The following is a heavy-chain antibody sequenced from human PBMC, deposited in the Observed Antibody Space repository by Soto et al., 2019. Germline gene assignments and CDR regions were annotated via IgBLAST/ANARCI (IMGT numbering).Heavy chain of an antibody. J-gene: IGHJ4*02. Sequence: GGSLRLSCAASGFTFSNYGMHWVRQAPGKGLELVAFISYDGSNNYYADSVKGRFTISSDNSKNTLYLQMNSLRAEDTAVYYCAKDVEYCGGDCYLDYFDYWGQGTLVTVSS. CDR2: ISYDGSNN. V-gene: IGHV3-30*18. D-gene: IGHD2-21*02. CDR3: AKDVEYCGGDCYLDYFDY. CDR1: GFTFSNYG.